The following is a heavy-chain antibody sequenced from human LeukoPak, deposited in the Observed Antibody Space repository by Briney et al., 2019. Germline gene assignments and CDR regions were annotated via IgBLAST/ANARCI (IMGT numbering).Heavy chain of an antibody. J-gene: IGHJ3*02. D-gene: IGHD2-2*01. V-gene: IGHV4-59*12. CDR3: AREWRYCSSTSCRGGAFDI. CDR2: IYYSGST. Sequence: SETLSLTCTVAGGSISSYYWSWIRQPPGKGLEWIGYIYYSGSTNYNPSLKSRVTISVDTSKNQFSLKLSSVTAADTAVYYCAREWRYCSSTSCRGGAFDIWGQGTMVTVSS. CDR1: GGSISSYY.